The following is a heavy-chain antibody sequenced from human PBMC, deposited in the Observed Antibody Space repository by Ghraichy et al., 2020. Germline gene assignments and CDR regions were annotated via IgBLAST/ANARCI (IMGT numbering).Heavy chain of an antibody. CDR1: GYSFTSYW. J-gene: IGHJ6*02. CDR3: ARHLSSGWLTHGMDV. V-gene: IGHV5-51*01. CDR2: IYPGDSDT. Sequence: GESLNISCKGSGYSFTSYWIGWVRQMPGKGLEWMGIIYPGDSDTRYSPSFQGQVTISADKSISTAYLQWSSLKASDTAMYYCARHLSSGWLTHGMDVWGQGATVTVSS. D-gene: IGHD6-19*01.